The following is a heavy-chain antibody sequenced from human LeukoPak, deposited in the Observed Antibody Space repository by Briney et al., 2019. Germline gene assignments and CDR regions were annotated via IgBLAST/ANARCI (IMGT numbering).Heavy chain of an antibody. CDR1: GFTFSSYW. CDR2: IKQDGSEK. Sequence: GGSLRLSCAASGFTFSSYWMSWVRKAPGKGLEWVANIKQDGSEKYYVDSVKGRFTISRDNAKNSLYLQMNSLRAEDTAVYYCARGAEMATIGRYFDLWGRGTLVTVSS. CDR3: ARGAEMATIGRYFDL. D-gene: IGHD5-24*01. V-gene: IGHV3-7*01. J-gene: IGHJ2*01.